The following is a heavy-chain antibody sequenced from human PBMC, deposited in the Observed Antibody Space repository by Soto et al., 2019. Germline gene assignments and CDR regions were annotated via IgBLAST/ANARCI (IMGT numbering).Heavy chain of an antibody. CDR2: VSGSAGST. CDR3: AKDASSGITSFDS. V-gene: IGHV3-23*01. J-gene: IGHJ2*01. D-gene: IGHD3-3*01. CDR1: GFTFSSYA. Sequence: EVQLLESGGGLVQPGGSLRLSCAASGFTFSSYAMSWVRQAPGKGLEWVSVVSGSAGSTYYADSVKGRFTISRDNSKNTLYLQINSLAAEDTAVYYCAKDASSGITSFDSWGRGTVVTVSS.